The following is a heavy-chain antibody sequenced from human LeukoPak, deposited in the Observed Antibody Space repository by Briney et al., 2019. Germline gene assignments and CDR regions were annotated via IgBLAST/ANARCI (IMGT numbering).Heavy chain of an antibody. V-gene: IGHV3-43*02. CDR1: GFTFDDYA. Sequence: PGGSLRLSCAASGFTFDDYAMHWVRQAPGKGLEWVSLLSGDGGSTYYADSVKGRFTISRDNSKNSLYLQMNSLRTEDTALYYCAKDILSKSALYYFDYWGQGTLVTVSS. CDR2: LSGDGGST. CDR3: AKDILSKSALYYFDY. J-gene: IGHJ4*02.